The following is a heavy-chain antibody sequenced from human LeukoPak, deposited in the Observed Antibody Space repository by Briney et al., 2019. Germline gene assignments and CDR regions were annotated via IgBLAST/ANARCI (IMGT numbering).Heavy chain of an antibody. V-gene: IGHV3-15*04. CDR1: GFTFTDAW. J-gene: IGHJ4*02. CDR3: TMDDVGLAPDY. Sequence: GGSLRLSCAASGFTFTDAWMSWVRQAPGKGLEWVGGIESKTDGGTTYYAAPVKGRFTIPRDDSKNTLYLQMNSLKTEDTAVYFCTMDDVGLAPDYWGQGTLVTVSS. D-gene: IGHD1-26*01. CDR2: IESKTDGGTT.